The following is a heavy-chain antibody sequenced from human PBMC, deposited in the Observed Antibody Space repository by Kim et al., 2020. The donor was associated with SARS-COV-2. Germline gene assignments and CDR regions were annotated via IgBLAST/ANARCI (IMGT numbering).Heavy chain of an antibody. Sequence: GGSLRLSCAASGFTFDDYAMHWVRQAPGKGLEWVSGISWNSGSIGYADSVKGRFTISRDNAKNSLYLQMNSLRAEDTALYCCAKDGDRGSGIWYYYGMDVWGQGTTVTVSS. CDR1: GFTFDDYA. V-gene: IGHV3-9*01. D-gene: IGHD3-10*01. J-gene: IGHJ6*02. CDR2: ISWNSGSI. CDR3: AKDGDRGSGIWYYYGMDV.